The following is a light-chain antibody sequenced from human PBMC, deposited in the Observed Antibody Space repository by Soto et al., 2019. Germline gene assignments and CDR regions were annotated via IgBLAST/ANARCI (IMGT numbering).Light chain of an antibody. CDR2: GAS. Sequence: EIVLTQSPDTLSLSPGARATLSCRPSQSVTSNYLAWYQQKPGQAPRLLIYGASYRATGIPDRFSGSGSGTDFTLTISRLEPEDFAVYYCQQYSSSPLTFGGGTKVEIK. CDR3: QQYSSSPLT. J-gene: IGKJ4*01. CDR1: QSVTSNY. V-gene: IGKV3-20*01.